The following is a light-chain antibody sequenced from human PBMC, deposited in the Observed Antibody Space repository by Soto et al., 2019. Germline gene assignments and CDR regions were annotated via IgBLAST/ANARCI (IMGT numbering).Light chain of an antibody. J-gene: IGLJ1*01. CDR2: VVS. CDR1: SSDGGGYNY. CDR3: SSYRSGGTFV. V-gene: IGLV2-14*01. Sequence: QSLLTQPASVSGSPGRSIAISCTGTSSDGGGYNYVSWHQQHPGKAPKVLISVVSNRPSGVSNRFSGSKSGNTASLTTSGLQAEDEADYYCSSYRSGGTFVFGSGTKVTVL.